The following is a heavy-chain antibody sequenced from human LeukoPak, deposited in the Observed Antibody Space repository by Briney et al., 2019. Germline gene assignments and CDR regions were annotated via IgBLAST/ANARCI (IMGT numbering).Heavy chain of an antibody. CDR2: IESDGRT. CDR1: GFTFSGSW. J-gene: IGHJ4*02. V-gene: IGHV3-74*01. D-gene: IGHD3/OR15-3a*01. CDR3: ARDGRGPDY. Sequence: GGSLRLSCAATGFTFSGSWMSWVRQVPGKGLVSVSRIESDGRTAYADSVKGRFIISRDNAKNTLYLQMNSLRVEDTAVYYCARDGRGPDYWGQGTLVTVSS.